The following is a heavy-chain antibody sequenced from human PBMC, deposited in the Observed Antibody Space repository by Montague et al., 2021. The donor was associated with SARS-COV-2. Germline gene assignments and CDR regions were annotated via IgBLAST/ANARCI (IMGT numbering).Heavy chain of an antibody. J-gene: IGHJ6*02. CDR1: DDSMGGYY. V-gene: IGHV4-59*01. D-gene: IGHD3-16*01. CDR3: ASASGECSRTTCYRPYYYGLAG. CDR2: GYYSDST. Sequence: SETLSLTCNVSDDSMGGYYCCWIRLSPGKGQEWMGYGYYSDSTSINHYPRRSVTISAATSKTQISLKLTFATTADTAVYYCASASGECSRTTCYRPYYYGLAGWGQGTTVTVSS.